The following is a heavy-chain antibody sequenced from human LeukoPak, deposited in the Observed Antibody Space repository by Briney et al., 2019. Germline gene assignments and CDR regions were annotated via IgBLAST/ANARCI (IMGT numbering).Heavy chain of an antibody. Sequence: ASVRVSCKASGYTFTGYDINWVRQASGQGLEWMGWMNPNTGDTGYAQKFQGRITMTRDTSIDTAYMELSDLRSEDTALYYCTRGSLSGSSRDYWGQGTQVTVSS. J-gene: IGHJ4*02. CDR3: TRGSLSGSSRDY. D-gene: IGHD5-12*01. CDR1: GYTFTGYD. CDR2: MNPNTGDT. V-gene: IGHV1-8*01.